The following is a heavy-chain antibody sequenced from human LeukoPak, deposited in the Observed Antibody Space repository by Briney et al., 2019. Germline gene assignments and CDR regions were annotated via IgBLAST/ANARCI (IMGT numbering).Heavy chain of an antibody. V-gene: IGHV3-30*18. D-gene: IGHD3-10*01. J-gene: IGHJ4*02. CDR1: GFTFSNAW. CDR2: ISYDGSNK. CDR3: AKDCYGSGHFDY. Sequence: GGSLRLSCAASGFTFSNAWMSWVRQAPVKGLEWVAVISYDGSNKYYADSVKGRFTISRDNSKNTLYLQMNSLRAEDTAVYYCAKDCYGSGHFDYWGQGTLVTVSS.